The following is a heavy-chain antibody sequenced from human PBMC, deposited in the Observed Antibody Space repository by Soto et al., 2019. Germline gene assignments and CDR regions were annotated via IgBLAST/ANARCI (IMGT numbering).Heavy chain of an antibody. Sequence: PGGSLRLSCTVSGFTFDDYAMSWVRQAPGKGLEWVGFISSQAFGGTTEYAASVEGRFTISTDESKTIAYLQMNSLKAADTAVYFCATVYFYDSSADYYFDYWRQGTLVTVSS. J-gene: IGHJ4*02. D-gene: IGHD3-22*01. CDR1: GFTFDDYA. CDR2: ISSQAFGGTT. CDR3: ATVYFYDSSADYYFDY. V-gene: IGHV3-49*04.